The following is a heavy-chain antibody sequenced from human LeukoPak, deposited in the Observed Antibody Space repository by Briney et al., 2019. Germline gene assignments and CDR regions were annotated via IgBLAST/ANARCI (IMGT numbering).Heavy chain of an antibody. Sequence: ASVEVSCKASGYTFTGYYMHWVRQAPGQGLEWMGWINPNSGGANYAQKFQGRVTMTRDTSISTAYMELSRLRSDDTAVYYCARVVREGTYYYYYMDVWGKGTTVTVSS. D-gene: IGHD4-23*01. CDR3: ARVVREGTYYYYYMDV. CDR1: GYTFTGYY. V-gene: IGHV1-2*02. CDR2: INPNSGGA. J-gene: IGHJ6*03.